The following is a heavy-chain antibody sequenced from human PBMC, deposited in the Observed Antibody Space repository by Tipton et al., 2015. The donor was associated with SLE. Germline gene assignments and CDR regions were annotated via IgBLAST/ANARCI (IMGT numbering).Heavy chain of an antibody. CDR1: GGSISSGSYY. CDR3: ARDKGY. CDR2: IYTSGST. Sequence: TLSLTCTVSGGSISSGSYYWSWIRQPAGKGLEWIGRIYTSGSTNYNPSLKSRVTISVDTSKNQFSVKLTSVTAADTAVYYCARDKGYWGQGTLVTVSS. V-gene: IGHV4-61*02. J-gene: IGHJ4*02.